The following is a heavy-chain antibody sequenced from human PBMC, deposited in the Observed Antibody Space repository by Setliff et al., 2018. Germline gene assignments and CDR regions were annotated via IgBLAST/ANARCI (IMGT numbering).Heavy chain of an antibody. CDR2: INAGNGIT. D-gene: IGHD3-3*01. CDR3: ARERIYDGLNYNGMDV. V-gene: IGHV1-3*01. CDR1: GYTFSTYA. J-gene: IGHJ6*01. Sequence: ASVKVSCKASGYTFSTYAIHWVRQAHGQRPDWMGWINAGNGITKYSQKFQGRVTITRDTSATTAYMELRSLRSDDTAVYYCARERIYDGLNYNGMDVWGQGTTVTVSS.